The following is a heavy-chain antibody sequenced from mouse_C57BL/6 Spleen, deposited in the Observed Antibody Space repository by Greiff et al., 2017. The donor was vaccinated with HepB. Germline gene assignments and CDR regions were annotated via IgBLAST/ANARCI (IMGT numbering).Heavy chain of an antibody. J-gene: IGHJ2*01. CDR3: ARDYHGDFDY. D-gene: IGHD5-5*01. CDR2: IYPGDGDT. CDR1: GYAFSSSW. V-gene: IGHV1-82*01. Sequence: VQLQQSGPELVKPGASVKISCKASGYAFSSSWMNWVKQRPGKGLEWIGRIYPGDGDTNYNGKFKGKATLTADKSSSTAYMQLSSLTSEDSAVYFCARDYHGDFDYWGQGTTLTVSS.